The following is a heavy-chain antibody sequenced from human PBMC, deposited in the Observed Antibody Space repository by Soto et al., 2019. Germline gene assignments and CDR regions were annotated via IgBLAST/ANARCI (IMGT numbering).Heavy chain of an antibody. CDR2: ISGSGGST. CDR1: GFTFSSYA. Sequence: GGSLRLSCAASGFTFSSYAMSWVRQAPGKGLEWVSAISGSGGSTYYADSVKGRFTISRDNSKNTLYLQMNSLRAEDTAVYYCAKDQTQYSSSSDFDYWGQGTLVTVSS. V-gene: IGHV3-23*01. CDR3: AKDQTQYSSSSDFDY. D-gene: IGHD6-6*01. J-gene: IGHJ4*02.